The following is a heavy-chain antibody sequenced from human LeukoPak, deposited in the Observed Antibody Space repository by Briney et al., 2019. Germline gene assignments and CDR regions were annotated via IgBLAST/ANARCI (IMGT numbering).Heavy chain of an antibody. CDR3: ATIFTIFGVVTSFDY. D-gene: IGHD3-3*01. CDR1: GYTFTDYY. J-gene: IGHJ4*02. V-gene: IGHV1-69-2*01. CDR2: VDPEDGET. Sequence: ASVKVSCKASGYTFTDYYMHWVQQAPGKGLEWMGRVDPEDGETIYAEKFQGRVTITADTSTDTAYMELSSLRSEDTAVYYCATIFTIFGVVTSFDYWGQGTLVTVSS.